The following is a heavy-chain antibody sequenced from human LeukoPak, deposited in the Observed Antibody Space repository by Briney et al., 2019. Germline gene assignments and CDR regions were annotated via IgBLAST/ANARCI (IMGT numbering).Heavy chain of an antibody. Sequence: GGSLRLSCAASGFTFSSYWMHWVRQAPGKGLVWVSRIKGDGTSISYVDSVKGRFIISRDNAKNTLYLQLNSLRAEDTAVYYCSREYVTSFDPWGQGTLVTVSS. D-gene: IGHD2-8*01. CDR2: IKGDGTSI. V-gene: IGHV3-74*01. J-gene: IGHJ5*02. CDR1: GFTFSSYW. CDR3: SREYVTSFDP.